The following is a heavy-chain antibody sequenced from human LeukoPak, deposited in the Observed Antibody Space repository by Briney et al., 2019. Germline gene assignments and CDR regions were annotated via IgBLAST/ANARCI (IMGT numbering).Heavy chain of an antibody. CDR1: GGSISSSSYY. Sequence: SETLSLTCTVSGGSISSSSYYWGWIRQPPGKGLEWIGSIYYSGSTYYNPSLKSRVTISVDTSKNQFSLKLSSVTAADTAVYYCARHPYGGNSDPFGYWGQGTLVTVSS. CDR2: IYYSGST. CDR3: ARHPYGGNSDPFGY. V-gene: IGHV4-39*01. J-gene: IGHJ4*02. D-gene: IGHD4-23*01.